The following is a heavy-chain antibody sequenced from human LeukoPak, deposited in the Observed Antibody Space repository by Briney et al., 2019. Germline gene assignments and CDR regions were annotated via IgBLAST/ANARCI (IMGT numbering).Heavy chain of an antibody. J-gene: IGHJ4*02. D-gene: IGHD6-6*01. V-gene: IGHV4-39*01. CDR1: GGSISSSSYY. CDR2: TYYSGST. CDR3: ARHNSAARLLTLFDY. Sequence: SETLSLTCTVSGGSISSSSYYWGWIRQPPGKGLEWIGSTYYSGSTYYNPSRKSRVTISVDTSKNQFSLKLSSVTAADTAVYYCARHNSAARLLTLFDYWGQGTLVTVSS.